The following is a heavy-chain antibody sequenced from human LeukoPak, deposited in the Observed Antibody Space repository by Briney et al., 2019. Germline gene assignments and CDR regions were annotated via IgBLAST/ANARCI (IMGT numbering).Heavy chain of an antibody. V-gene: IGHV3-7*01. CDR2: IKENGNEQ. CDR3: ARGPGDFDASDI. J-gene: IGHJ3*02. Sequence: GGSLRLSCEASGFTFTSYWMSWVRQAPGKGPEWVAHIKENGNEQYYADSVKGRSTISRDNVKQSLGLQMNSLRVEDTAVYYCARGPGDFDASDIWGQGTMVTVSS. D-gene: IGHD1-14*01. CDR1: GFTFTSYW.